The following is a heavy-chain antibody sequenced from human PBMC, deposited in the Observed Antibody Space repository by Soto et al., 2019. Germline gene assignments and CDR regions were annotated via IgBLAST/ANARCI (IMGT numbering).Heavy chain of an antibody. V-gene: IGHV1-3*05. CDR3: ARGFPLWCDP. Sequence: QVQLVQSGAEKKKPGASVKVSCKASGYTFTSYAIHWVRQAPGQRLEWMGWINAGNGNTKYSQKFQGRVTMTRDTSASTAYMELSILRSEDTAVYYGARGFPLWCDPWGQGTLVTVSS. D-gene: IGHD3-3*01. CDR2: INAGNGNT. CDR1: GYTFTSYA. J-gene: IGHJ5*02.